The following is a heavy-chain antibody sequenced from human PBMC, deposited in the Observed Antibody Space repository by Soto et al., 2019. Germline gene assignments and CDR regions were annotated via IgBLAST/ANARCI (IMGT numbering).Heavy chain of an antibody. V-gene: IGHV4-59*08. Sequence: SETLSLTCTVSGGSINNYYWSWIRQPPGKGLEWIGYIYYSGSTNYNTSLKSRVTISVDTSKNQFSLKLSSVTAADTAVYYCARHLGYDSSGYYRNWFDPWGQGTLVTVSS. CDR2: IYYSGST. D-gene: IGHD3-22*01. J-gene: IGHJ5*02. CDR3: ARHLGYDSSGYYRNWFDP. CDR1: GGSINNYY.